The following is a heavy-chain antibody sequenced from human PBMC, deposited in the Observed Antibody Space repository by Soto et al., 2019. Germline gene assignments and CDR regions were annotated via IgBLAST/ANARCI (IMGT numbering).Heavy chain of an antibody. J-gene: IGHJ5*02. CDR2: ICYSGVT. CDR1: GGSNSSYC. V-gene: IGHV4-59*01. Sequence: PSERLSLTCAVSGGSNSSYCWSWIRQPPGNGLEWIRYICYSGVTNNNPSLKSRVSMSVDTPKNHFSLKLRSVNAADTAVYSCSRGMNRYASSGYPGHNAQELTPDHWFNPWGQGTLVTVS. D-gene: IGHD6-13*01. CDR3: SRGMNRYASSGYPGHNAQELTPDHWFNP.